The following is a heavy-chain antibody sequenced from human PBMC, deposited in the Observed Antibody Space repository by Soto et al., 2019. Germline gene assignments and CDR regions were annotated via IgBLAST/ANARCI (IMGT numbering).Heavy chain of an antibody. V-gene: IGHV3-33*01. CDR1: GFTFSSYG. CDR2: IWYEGSNK. J-gene: IGHJ3*02. D-gene: IGHD3-22*01. Sequence: GGSLRLSCAASGFTFSSYGMHWVRQAPGRGLEWVTVIWYEGSNKYYADSVKGRFTISRDNSKNTLYLQMNSLRAEDTAVYYCARDLAYDSSGYANDAFDIWGQGTMVTVSS. CDR3: ARDLAYDSSGYANDAFDI.